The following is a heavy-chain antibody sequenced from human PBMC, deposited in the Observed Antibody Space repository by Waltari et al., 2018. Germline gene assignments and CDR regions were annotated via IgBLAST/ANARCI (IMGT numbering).Heavy chain of an antibody. V-gene: IGHV1-8*03. J-gene: IGHJ4*02. D-gene: IGHD2-15*01. CDR2: MNPNSGNT. Sequence: QVQLVQSGAEVKKPGASVKVSCKASGYTFTSYDINWVRQATGQGLEWMGWMNPNSGNTGYAQKFQGRVTITADESTSTAYMELSSLRSEDTAVYYCAADCSGGSCYPYYFDYWGQGTLVTVSS. CDR1: GYTFTSYD. CDR3: AADCSGGSCYPYYFDY.